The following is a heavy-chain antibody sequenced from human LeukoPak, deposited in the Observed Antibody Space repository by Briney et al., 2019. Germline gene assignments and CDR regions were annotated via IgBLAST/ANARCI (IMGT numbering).Heavy chain of an antibody. CDR1: GFTVSSNY. J-gene: IGHJ3*02. CDR3: ASVPGTALDI. CDR2: ISSSSYI. D-gene: IGHD1-1*01. Sequence: GGSLRLSCEASGFTVSSNYMSWVRQAPGKGLEWVSSISSSSYIYYADSVKGRFTISRDNAKNSLYLQMNSLRAEDTAVYYCASVPGTALDIWGQGTMVTVSS. V-gene: IGHV3-69-1*01.